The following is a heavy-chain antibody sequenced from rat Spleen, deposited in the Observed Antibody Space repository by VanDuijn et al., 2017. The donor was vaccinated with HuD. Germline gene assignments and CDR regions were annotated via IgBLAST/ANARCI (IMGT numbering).Heavy chain of an antibody. CDR1: GLSFSNYG. Sequence: EVQLVESGGGLVQPGRSMKLSCAASGLSFSNYGMHWIRQAPTKGLEWVASISYEGNNTYYGDSVKGRFTISRDTAQNILYLQMDSLRSEDTATYYCARLGGLRNWFAYWGQGTLVTVSS. D-gene: IGHD4-3*01. J-gene: IGHJ3*01. CDR2: ISYEGNNT. CDR3: ARLGGLRNWFAY. V-gene: IGHV5-22*01.